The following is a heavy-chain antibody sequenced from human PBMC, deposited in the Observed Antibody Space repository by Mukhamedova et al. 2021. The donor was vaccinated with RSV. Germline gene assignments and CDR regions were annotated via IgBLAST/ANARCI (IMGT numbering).Heavy chain of an antibody. CDR2: IKSDGSST. Sequence: GVSRIKSDGSSTIYADPVKGRFTISRDNAKNALYLQMNSLRVDDTAVYFCARGTNWDGDYATYWGQGTLVTVSS. J-gene: IGHJ4*02. CDR3: ARGTNWDGDYATY. D-gene: IGHD2-21*02. V-gene: IGHV3-74*01.